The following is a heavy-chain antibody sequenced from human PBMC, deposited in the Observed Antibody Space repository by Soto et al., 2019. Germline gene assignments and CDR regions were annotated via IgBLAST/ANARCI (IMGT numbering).Heavy chain of an antibody. CDR3: AREGRSAAPQAGFDL. V-gene: IGHV4-31*03. CDR2: IFYSGNT. J-gene: IGHJ4*02. Sequence: SETLSLTCTVSGNSISTGAYYWSWLRQHPVKGLEWIRHIFYSGNTHYSPSFESRVTISVDTSKNQFSIKLTSVTVADTAVYYCAREGRSAAPQAGFDLWGQGTLVTVSS. CDR1: GNSISTGAYY. D-gene: IGHD3-10*01.